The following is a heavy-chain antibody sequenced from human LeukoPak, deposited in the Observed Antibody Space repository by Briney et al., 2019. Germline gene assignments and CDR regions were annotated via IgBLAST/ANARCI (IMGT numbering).Heavy chain of an antibody. J-gene: IGHJ4*02. CDR2: ICYSGST. Sequence: PSETLSLTCTVSGGSIRSYYWSWIRQPPGKGLEWVGDICYSGSTDYNPSLGSRVTISVDTSKNQFSLRLNSVTAADTVVYYCARNEYTRISYPFDYWGQGALVTVSS. CDR3: ARNEYTRISYPFDY. D-gene: IGHD1-1*01. V-gene: IGHV4-59*01. CDR1: GGSIRSYY.